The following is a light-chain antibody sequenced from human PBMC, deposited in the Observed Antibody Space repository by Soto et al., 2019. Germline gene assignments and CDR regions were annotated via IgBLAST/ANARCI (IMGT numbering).Light chain of an antibody. V-gene: IGLV2-14*03. J-gene: IGLJ1*01. CDR3: SSYTSSITRV. CDR2: DAS. CDR1: SSDVGAYNY. Sequence: QSALTQPASVSGSPGQSITISCTGTSSDVGAYNYVSWYQQHPGKAPKLMIYDASNRPSGVSNRFSGSKSGNTASLTISGLQAEDEADYYCSSYTSSITRVFGTGTKVTVL.